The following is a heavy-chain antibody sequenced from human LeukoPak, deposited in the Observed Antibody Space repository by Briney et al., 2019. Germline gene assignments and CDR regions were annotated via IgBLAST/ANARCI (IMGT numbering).Heavy chain of an antibody. J-gene: IGHJ4*02. V-gene: IGHV4-39*01. CDR3: ARHSLNNYGPYY. Sequence: PSETLSLTCTVSGGSISSSTYSWTWIRQPPGKGLEWIGSIHYDGNTYYKPSLKSRVTISVDTSKIQFSLRLSSATAADMATYYCARHSLNNYGPYYWGQGTLVTVSS. D-gene: IGHD5-24*01. CDR1: GGSISSSTYS. CDR2: IHYDGNT.